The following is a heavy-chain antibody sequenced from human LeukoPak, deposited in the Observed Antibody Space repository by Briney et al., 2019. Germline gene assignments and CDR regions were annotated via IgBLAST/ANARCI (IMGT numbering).Heavy chain of an antibody. V-gene: IGHV3-30-3*01. Sequence: GGSLRLSCAASGFTFSSYAMHWVRQAPGKGLEWVAVISYDGSNKYYADSMKGRFTISRDNSKNTLYLQMNSLRAEDTAVYYCAREGSYSSSPIDYWGQGTLVTVSS. CDR3: AREGSYSSSPIDY. CDR1: GFTFSSYA. CDR2: ISYDGSNK. J-gene: IGHJ4*02. D-gene: IGHD6-13*01.